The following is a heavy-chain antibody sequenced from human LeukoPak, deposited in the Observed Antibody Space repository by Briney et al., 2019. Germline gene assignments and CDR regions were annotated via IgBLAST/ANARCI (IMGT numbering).Heavy chain of an antibody. CDR3: PRDSKTRALDY. D-gene: IGHD2/OR15-2a*01. Sequence: PGGSLRLSCAASGFTFSSYGMHWVRQAPGKGLEWVALIWYDGSNKYYADSVKGRFTISRDNSKNTLYLQMNSLRDEDTAVYYCPRDSKTRALDYWGQGTLVTVSS. CDR1: GFTFSSYG. CDR2: IWYDGSNK. V-gene: IGHV3-33*01. J-gene: IGHJ4*02.